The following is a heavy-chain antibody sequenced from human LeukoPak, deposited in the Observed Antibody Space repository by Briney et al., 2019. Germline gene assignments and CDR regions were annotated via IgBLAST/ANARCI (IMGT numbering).Heavy chain of an antibody. CDR2: ISWNSGSI. CDR1: GYTFDDYA. V-gene: IGHV3-9*01. CDR3: AKGNFYDYVWGD. J-gene: IGHJ4*02. Sequence: PGRSLRLSCAASGYTFDDYAMHWVRQAPGKGLEWVSGISWNSGSIGYADSVKGRFTISRDNSKNTLSLQMNSLRAEDTAVYYCAKGNFYDYVWGDWGQGTLFTVSS. D-gene: IGHD3-16*01.